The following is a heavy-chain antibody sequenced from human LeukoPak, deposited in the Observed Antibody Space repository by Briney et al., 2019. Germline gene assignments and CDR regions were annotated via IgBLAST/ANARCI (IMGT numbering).Heavy chain of an antibody. D-gene: IGHD6-13*01. CDR3: ARGRAGYSSSWGI. CDR1: RFSFSSYE. V-gene: IGHV3-48*03. Sequence: GGSLRLSCVASRFSFSSYEMNRVRQAPGKGLEWLSYISSSGSTIFYADSVKGRFTISRDNAKNSLYLQMNRLRAEDTAVYYCARGRAGYSSSWGIWGQGTMVTVSS. J-gene: IGHJ3*02. CDR2: ISSSGSTI.